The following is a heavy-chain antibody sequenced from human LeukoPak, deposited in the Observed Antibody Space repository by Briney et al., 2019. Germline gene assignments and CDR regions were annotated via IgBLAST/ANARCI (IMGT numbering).Heavy chain of an antibody. D-gene: IGHD3-22*01. V-gene: IGHV4-61*02. Sequence: TSQTLSLTCTVSGNSISSGDYYWSWIRQPAGKGLEWIGRIYTSGSTNYNPSLKSRVTISGDTSKHQFSLRLSSVTAADTAVYYCARASYSYDINGWVPFDYWGQATLVTVSS. CDR3: ARASYSYDINGWVPFDY. J-gene: IGHJ4*02. CDR2: IYTSGST. CDR1: GNSISSGDYY.